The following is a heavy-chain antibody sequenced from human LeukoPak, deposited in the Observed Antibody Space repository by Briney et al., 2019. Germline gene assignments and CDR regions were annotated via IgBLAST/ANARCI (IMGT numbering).Heavy chain of an antibody. Sequence: PGGSLRLSCVASGFTFSSYGMHWVRQAPGKGLEWVAVVSFDGSSEDYADSVKGRFTISRDNSKNTLYMQMNSLRAEDTAVYYCARDSVPYYYHGMDVWGQGTTVTVSS. CDR2: VSFDGSSE. CDR1: GFTFSSYG. J-gene: IGHJ6*02. D-gene: IGHD3-10*01. CDR3: ARDSVPYYYHGMDV. V-gene: IGHV3-30*03.